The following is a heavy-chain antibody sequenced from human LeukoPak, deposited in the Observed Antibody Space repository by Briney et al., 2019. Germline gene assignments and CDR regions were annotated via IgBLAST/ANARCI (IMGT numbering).Heavy chain of an antibody. D-gene: IGHD1-14*01. Sequence: SVKVSCKASGGTFSSYAISWVRQAPGQGLEWMGRVIPILGIANYAQKFQGRVTITADKSTSTAYMELSSLRSEDTAVYYCARGHDSGTGYWGQGTLVTVSS. V-gene: IGHV1-69*04. J-gene: IGHJ4*02. CDR1: GGTFSSYA. CDR3: ARGHDSGTGY. CDR2: VIPILGIA.